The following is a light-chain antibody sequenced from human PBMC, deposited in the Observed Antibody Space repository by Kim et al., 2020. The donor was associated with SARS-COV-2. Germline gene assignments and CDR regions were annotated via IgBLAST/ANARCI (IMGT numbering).Light chain of an antibody. CDR3: QQRSNWPPVT. Sequence: EIVLTQSPATLSLSPGERATLSCRASQSVSSYLAWYQQKPGQAPRLLIYDASNRATGIPVRFSGSGSGTDFTLTISSLEPEDFAVYYCQQRSNWPPVTFGGGTKVVIK. CDR2: DAS. V-gene: IGKV3-11*01. J-gene: IGKJ4*01. CDR1: QSVSSY.